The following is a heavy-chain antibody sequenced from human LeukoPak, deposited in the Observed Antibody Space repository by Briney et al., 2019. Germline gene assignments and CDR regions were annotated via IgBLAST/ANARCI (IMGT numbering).Heavy chain of an antibody. CDR1: GFTFNRSW. J-gene: IGHJ4*02. D-gene: IGHD3-10*01. V-gene: IGHV3-7*01. CDR3: AIWASGNY. Sequence: GGSLRLSCAASGFTFNRSWMNWDRQAPGKGLEWVANMDPSGSQKRYVDSVKGRFTISKDNPGTSLYLEMNSLRTEDTAIYYCAIWASGNYWGQGTLVTVSS. CDR2: MDPSGSQK.